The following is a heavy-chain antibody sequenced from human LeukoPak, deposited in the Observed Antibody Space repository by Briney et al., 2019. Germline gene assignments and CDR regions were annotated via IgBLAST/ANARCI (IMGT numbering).Heavy chain of an antibody. V-gene: IGHV4-31*03. CDR2: IKYSGST. CDR1: GGSISSSGYY. J-gene: IGHJ4*02. Sequence: SETLSLTCTVSGGSISSSGYYWSWIRQHPGKGLEWIGYIKYSGSTYYNPSLKSRLTISVDTFKNQFSPKLSSVTAADTAVYYCARASRLGELSLGYWGQGTLVTVSS. D-gene: IGHD3-16*02. CDR3: ARASRLGELSLGY.